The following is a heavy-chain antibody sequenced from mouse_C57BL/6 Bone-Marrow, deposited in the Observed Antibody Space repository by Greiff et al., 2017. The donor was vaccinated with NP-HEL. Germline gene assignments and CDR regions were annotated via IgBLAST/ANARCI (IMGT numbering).Heavy chain of an antibody. CDR2: ISSGGDYI. CDR1: GFTFSSYA. V-gene: IGHV5-9-1*02. CDR3: TRVRKDYVSFAY. J-gene: IGHJ3*01. Sequence: EVKVVESGEGLVKPGGSLKLSCAASGFTFSSYAMSWVRQTPEKRLEWVAYISSGGDYIYYADTVKGRFTISRDNARNTLYLQMSSLKSEDTAMYYCTRVRKDYVSFAYWGQGTLVTVSA. D-gene: IGHD2-4*01.